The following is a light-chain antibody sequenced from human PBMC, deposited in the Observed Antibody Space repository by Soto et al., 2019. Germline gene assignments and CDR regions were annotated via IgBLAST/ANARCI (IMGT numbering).Light chain of an antibody. V-gene: IGKV3-15*01. J-gene: IGKJ1*01. Sequence: EIVMTQSPATLSVSPGERATLSCRASQSVSSTLAWYQQKPGQAPRLLIYGASTRATDIPARFSGSGSGTDFTLTISDVEPEDFAVYYCHQRQSWPRTFGQGTKVDIK. CDR1: QSVSST. CDR3: HQRQSWPRT. CDR2: GAS.